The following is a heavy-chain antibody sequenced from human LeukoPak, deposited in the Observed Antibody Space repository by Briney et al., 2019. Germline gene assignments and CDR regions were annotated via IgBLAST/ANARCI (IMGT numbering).Heavy chain of an antibody. D-gene: IGHD2-15*01. CDR1: GGSISSSRYY. CDR3: ATHVVLGGGSY. J-gene: IGHJ4*02. Sequence: SVTLSLTCTVSGGSISSSRYYWGWIRQPPGKGLEWIASIYYSGSTSYNPSLKSRVTISVETSKNQFSLKLSSVTAADTAVYYCATHVVLGGGSYWVQGTLVTVSS. V-gene: IGHV4-39*01. CDR2: IYYSGST.